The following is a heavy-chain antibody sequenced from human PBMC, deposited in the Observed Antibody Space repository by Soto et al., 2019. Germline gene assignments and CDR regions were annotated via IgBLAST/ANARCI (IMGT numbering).Heavy chain of an antibody. CDR3: VKTHDNPGFRGHYFGDGGFDS. J-gene: IGHJ4*02. CDR2: IWFNGTNT. CDR1: GFVFRNFA. V-gene: IGHV3-33*06. Sequence: GGSLRLSCAASGFVFRNFAMHWVRQAPGKGLEWVALIWFNGTNTYYGESVKGRFVITRDNSRNTLYLQMRSLRVEDTARYFCVKTHDNPGFRGHYFGDGGFDSWGQGTLVTVSS. D-gene: IGHD3-9*01.